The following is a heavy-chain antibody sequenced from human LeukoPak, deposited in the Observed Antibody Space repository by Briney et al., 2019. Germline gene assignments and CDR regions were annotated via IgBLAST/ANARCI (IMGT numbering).Heavy chain of an antibody. J-gene: IGHJ4*02. Sequence: GGSLRLSCAASGFTFSSYAMHWVRQAPGKGLEWVAVISYDGSNKYYADSVKGRFTISRDNSKNTLYLQMNSLRAEDTAVYYCAKDRRVAAAIYYFDYWGQGTLVTVSS. CDR3: AKDRRVAAAIYYFDY. V-gene: IGHV3-30*18. CDR2: ISYDGSNK. D-gene: IGHD6-13*01. CDR1: GFTFSSYA.